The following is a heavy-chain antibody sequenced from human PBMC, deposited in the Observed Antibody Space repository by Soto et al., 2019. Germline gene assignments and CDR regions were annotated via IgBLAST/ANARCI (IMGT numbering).Heavy chain of an antibody. D-gene: IGHD6-13*01. V-gene: IGHV3-74*01. Sequence: GGSLRLSCAASGFTFSSYWMHWVRQAPGKGLVWVSRINSDGSSTSYADSVKGRFTISRDNAKNTLYLQMNSLRAEDTAVYYCAKHHSSSWYYYDYGGQGTLVTVSS. CDR2: INSDGSST. CDR1: GFTFSSYW. J-gene: IGHJ4*02. CDR3: AKHHSSSWYYYDY.